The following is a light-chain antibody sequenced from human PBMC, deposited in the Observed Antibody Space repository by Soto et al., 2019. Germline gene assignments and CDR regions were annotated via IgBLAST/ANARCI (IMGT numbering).Light chain of an antibody. CDR3: QQYNSYPWT. J-gene: IGKJ2*02. V-gene: IGKV1-5*03. Sequence: EIQMTQSPSTLSASLGERVTLTCRASQSISSSLAWYQQKPGQAPKLLIYEASSLQSGVPSRFSGSGSGTEFSLPISSLQPDDVATDYCQQYNSYPWTFGQGTKLEIK. CDR2: EAS. CDR1: QSISSS.